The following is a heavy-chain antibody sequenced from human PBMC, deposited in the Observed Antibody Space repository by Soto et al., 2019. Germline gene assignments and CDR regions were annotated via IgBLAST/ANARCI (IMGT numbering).Heavy chain of an antibody. CDR3: SSHYDFWRGYSSPYWFDP. Sequence: LSCGASGLKCCGPARHRVRPASEKGLEWVCRIRRKANSDATAYAASVKGRFTISRDDSKNTAYLQMNCLKTEYTAVYYCSSHYDFWRGYSSPYWFDPWGKGPLVSASA. J-gene: IGHJ5*02. CDR2: IRRKANSDAT. D-gene: IGHD3-3*01. V-gene: IGHV3-73*01. CDR1: GLKCCGPA.